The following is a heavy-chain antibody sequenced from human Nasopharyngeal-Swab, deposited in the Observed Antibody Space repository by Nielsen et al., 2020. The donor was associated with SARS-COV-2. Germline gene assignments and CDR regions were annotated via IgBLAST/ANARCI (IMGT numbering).Heavy chain of an antibody. Sequence: GESLKISCAASGFTFSSYSMNWVRQAPGKGLEWVSYISSSSSYIYYADSVKGRFTISRDNAKNSLYLQMNSLRAEDTAVYYCARGGYDFWSGYSYFDYWGQGTLVTVSS. CDR3: ARGGYDFWSGYSYFDY. V-gene: IGHV3-21*05. J-gene: IGHJ4*02. CDR2: ISSSSSYI. D-gene: IGHD3-3*01. CDR1: GFTFSSYS.